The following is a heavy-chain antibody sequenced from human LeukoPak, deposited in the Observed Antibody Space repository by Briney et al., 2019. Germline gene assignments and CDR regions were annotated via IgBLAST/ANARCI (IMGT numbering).Heavy chain of an antibody. CDR3: ARRGYSENFDY. J-gene: IGHJ4*02. V-gene: IGHV4-39*01. D-gene: IGHD5-12*01. Sequence: SETLSLTCTVSGGSISSSSYYWGWIRQPPGKGLEWIGSIYYSGSTYYNPSLKNRVTISVDTSKNQFSLKLSSVTAADTAVYYCARRGYSENFDYWGQGTLVTVSS. CDR1: GGSISSSSYY. CDR2: IYYSGST.